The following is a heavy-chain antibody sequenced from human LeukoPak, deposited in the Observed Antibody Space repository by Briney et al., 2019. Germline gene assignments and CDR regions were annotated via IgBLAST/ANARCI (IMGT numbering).Heavy chain of an antibody. J-gene: IGHJ6*03. CDR1: GGSFSGYY. CDR3: ARHRGRGQPSLRYYYYYMGV. V-gene: IGHV4-34*01. D-gene: IGHD1-14*01. CDR2: INHSGST. Sequence: SETLSLTCAVYGGSFSGYYWSWIRQPPGKGLEWIGEINHSGSTNYNPSLKSRVTISVDTSKNQFSLKLSSVTAADTAVYYCARHRGRGQPSLRYYYYYMGVWGKGTTVTISS.